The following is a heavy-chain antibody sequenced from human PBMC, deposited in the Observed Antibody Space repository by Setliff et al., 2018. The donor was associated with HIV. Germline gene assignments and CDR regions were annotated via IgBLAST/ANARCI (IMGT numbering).Heavy chain of an antibody. V-gene: IGHV4-34*01. CDR2: INHSGST. D-gene: IGHD6-19*01. J-gene: IGHJ4*02. CDR3: ARGIYSSGWWGDYYFDY. Sequence: SETLSLTCAVYGGSFSGYYWSWIRQPPGKGLEWIGEINHSGSTNYNPSLKSRVTISVDTSKNQFSLKLSSVTAADTAVYYCARGIYSSGWWGDYYFDYWGQGTLVTVSS. CDR1: GGSFSGYY.